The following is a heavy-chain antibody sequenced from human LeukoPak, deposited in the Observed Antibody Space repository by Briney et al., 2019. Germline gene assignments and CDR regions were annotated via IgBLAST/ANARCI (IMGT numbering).Heavy chain of an antibody. J-gene: IGHJ4*02. V-gene: IGHV3-23*01. CDR2: TGPSGDLT. D-gene: IGHD3-10*01. Sequence: GGSLRLSCRASGFTFSNYAMRWVRQAPGKGLEWVSATGPSGDLTYYTDPVKGRFTVSRDNSKYTIYLEMNSLRAEDTAVYYCGKRLTSDAGSYAADDIRGQGTLITVSS. CDR3: GKRLTSDAGSYAADDI. CDR1: GFTFSNYA.